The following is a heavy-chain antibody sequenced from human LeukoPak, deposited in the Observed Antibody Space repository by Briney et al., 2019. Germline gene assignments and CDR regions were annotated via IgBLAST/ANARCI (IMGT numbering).Heavy chain of an antibody. J-gene: IGHJ4*02. V-gene: IGHV1-69*13. CDR2: IIPIFGTA. CDR1: GGTFSSYA. Sequence: SVKVSCKASGGTFSSYAISWVRQAPGQGLEWMGGIIPIFGTANYAQKFQGRVTITADESTSTAYMELSSLRSEDTAVYYCTRWDCTTTGCYPFGYWGQGTLVTVSS. D-gene: IGHD2-2*01. CDR3: TRWDCTTTGCYPFGY.